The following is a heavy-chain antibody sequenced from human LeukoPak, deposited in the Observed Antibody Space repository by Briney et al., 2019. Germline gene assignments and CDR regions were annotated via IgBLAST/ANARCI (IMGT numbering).Heavy chain of an antibody. CDR2: IIPIFGTA. J-gene: IGHJ4*02. CDR3: ARGGGYDYGDYVFNY. V-gene: IGHV1-69*01. CDR1: GGTFSSYA. Sequence: ASVKVSCKASGGTFSSYAISWVRQAPGQGLEWMGGIIPIFGTANYAQKFQGRVTITADESTSTAYMELSSLRSEDTAVYYCARGGGYDYGDYVFNYGGQGTLVTVSS. D-gene: IGHD4-17*01.